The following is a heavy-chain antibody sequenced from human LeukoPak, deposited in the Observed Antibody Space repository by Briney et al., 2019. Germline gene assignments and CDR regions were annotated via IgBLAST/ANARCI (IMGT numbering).Heavy chain of an antibody. CDR2: IYSGGST. Sequence: DPGGSLRLSCAASGFTVSSNYMSWVRQAPGKGLEWVSVIYSGGSTYYADSVKGRFTISRDNSKNTLYLQMNSLRAEDTAVYYFAGLTYYYDSSGYPIDYWGQGTLVTVSS. V-gene: IGHV3-53*01. CDR3: AGLTYYYDSSGYPIDY. J-gene: IGHJ4*02. CDR1: GFTVSSNY. D-gene: IGHD3-22*01.